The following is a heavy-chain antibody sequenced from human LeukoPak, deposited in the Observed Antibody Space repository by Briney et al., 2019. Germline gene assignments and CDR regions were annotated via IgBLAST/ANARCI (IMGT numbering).Heavy chain of an antibody. CDR1: GGSISSYY. J-gene: IGHJ3*02. V-gene: IGHV4-59*08. CDR2: IYYSGST. D-gene: IGHD6-19*01. Sequence: SETLSLTCTVSGGSISSYYWSWIRQPPGKGLEWIGYIYYSGSTNYNPSLKSRVTISVDTSKNQFSLKLSSVTAADTAVYYCARPYSSDWYLAFHIWGQGTMVTVSS. CDR3: ARPYSSDWYLAFHI.